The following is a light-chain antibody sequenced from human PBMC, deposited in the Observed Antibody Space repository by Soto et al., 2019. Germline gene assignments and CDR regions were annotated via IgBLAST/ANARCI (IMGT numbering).Light chain of an antibody. J-gene: IGKJ1*01. CDR2: KAS. CDR1: QTISSW. Sequence: DIQMTQSPSTLSGSVGDRVTITCRASQTISSWLAWYQQKPGKAPKLLIYKASTLKSGVTSRFSGSGSGTEFTLTISSLQPDDFATYYCQHYNSYSEGFGQGTKV. CDR3: QHYNSYSEG. V-gene: IGKV1-5*03.